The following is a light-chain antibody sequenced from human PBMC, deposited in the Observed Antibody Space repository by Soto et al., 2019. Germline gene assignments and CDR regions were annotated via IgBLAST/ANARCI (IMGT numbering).Light chain of an antibody. V-gene: IGKV1-39*01. CDR3: QQSFNNPT. J-gene: IGKJ2*01. Sequence: DIQMTQSPSSLSASVGDRVTITCRPSQNINNFLNWYQQKPGEAPNLLIYGASNLQSGVPSRFSGSGSWAHFALTIRTLQPEYFATYYFQQSFNNPTFGQGTKLEIK. CDR1: QNINNF. CDR2: GAS.